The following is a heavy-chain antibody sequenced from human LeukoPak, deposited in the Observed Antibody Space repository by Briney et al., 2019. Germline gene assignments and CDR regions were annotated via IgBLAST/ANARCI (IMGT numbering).Heavy chain of an antibody. CDR2: ISGSGGST. V-gene: IGHV3-23*01. J-gene: IGHJ4*02. Sequence: PGXXLRLSCAASGFTFSSYAMSWVRQAPGKGLEWVSAISGSGGSTYYADSVKGRFTISRDNSKNTLYLQMNSLRAEDTAVYYCAKDEQWLGYFDYWGQGTLVTVSS. CDR3: AKDEQWLGYFDY. D-gene: IGHD6-19*01. CDR1: GFTFSSYA.